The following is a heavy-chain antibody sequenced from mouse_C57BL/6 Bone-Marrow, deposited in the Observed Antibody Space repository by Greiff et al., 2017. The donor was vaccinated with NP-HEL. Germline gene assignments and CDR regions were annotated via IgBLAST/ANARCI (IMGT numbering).Heavy chain of an antibody. CDR1: GFNIKDDY. Sequence: VQLQQSGAELVRPGASVKLSCTASGFNIKDDYMHWVKQRPEQGLEWIGRIDPENGDTEYDSKFKGKATITADTSSNTAYLQLSSLTSEDTAVYYCTMPNDYDEGDYWGQGTTLTVSS. J-gene: IGHJ2*01. CDR3: TMPNDYDEGDY. CDR2: IDPENGDT. V-gene: IGHV14-4*01. D-gene: IGHD2-4*01.